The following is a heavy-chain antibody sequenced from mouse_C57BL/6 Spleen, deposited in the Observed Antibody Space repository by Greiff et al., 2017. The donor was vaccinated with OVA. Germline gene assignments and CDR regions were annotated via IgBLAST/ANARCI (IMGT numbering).Heavy chain of an antibody. CDR3: ARWELGRAMDY. CDR2: IHPNSGST. D-gene: IGHD4-1*01. CDR1: GYTFTSYW. J-gene: IGHJ4*01. V-gene: IGHV1-64*01. Sequence: VQLQQPGAELVKPGASVKLSCKASGYTFTSYWMHWVKQRPGQGLEWIGMIHPNSGSTNYNEKFKSKATLTVDKSSSTAYMQLSSLTSEDSAVYYCARWELGRAMDYWGQGTSVTVSS.